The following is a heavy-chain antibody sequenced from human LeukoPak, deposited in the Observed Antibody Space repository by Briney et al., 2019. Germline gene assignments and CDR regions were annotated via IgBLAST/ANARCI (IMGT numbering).Heavy chain of an antibody. CDR2: IRYDGSDK. CDR3: AKDSEWKLLLWGAFDI. V-gene: IGHV3-30*02. CDR1: GFTFSSYA. Sequence: GGSLRLSCAASGFTFSSYAMHWVRQAPGKGLEWVAFIRYDGSDKYYADSVKGRITISRDSSKNTLYLQMNSLRAEDTAVYYCAKDSEWKLLLWGAFDIWGQGTMVTVSS. D-gene: IGHD1-26*01. J-gene: IGHJ3*02.